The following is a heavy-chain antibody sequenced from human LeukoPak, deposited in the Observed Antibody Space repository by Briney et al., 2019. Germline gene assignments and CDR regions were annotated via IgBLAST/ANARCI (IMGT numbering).Heavy chain of an antibody. CDR3: AREYSSGSDGDY. Sequence: GGSLSLSCAAYGFTFDDYGMSWVRQAPGKGLEWVCGINCNGGSTGYADSVKGRFTISRDNAKNSLYLQMNSLRAEDTALYYCAREYSSGSDGDYWGQGTLVTVSS. CDR1: GFTFDDYG. D-gene: IGHD6-19*01. CDR2: INCNGGST. V-gene: IGHV3-20*04. J-gene: IGHJ4*02.